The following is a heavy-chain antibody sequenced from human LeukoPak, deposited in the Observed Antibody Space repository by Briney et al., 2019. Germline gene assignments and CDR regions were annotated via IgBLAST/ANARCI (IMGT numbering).Heavy chain of an antibody. D-gene: IGHD3-22*01. J-gene: IGHJ3*02. CDR3: AKELHDSSGYYYTPDAFDI. Sequence: GGSLRLSCAASGFTFSSYAMSWVRQAPGRGLEGVSAISGSGGSTYYADSVKGRFTISRDNSKNTLYLQMNSLRAEDTAVYYCAKELHDSSGYYYTPDAFDIWGQGTMVTVSS. V-gene: IGHV3-23*01. CDR1: GFTFSSYA. CDR2: ISGSGGST.